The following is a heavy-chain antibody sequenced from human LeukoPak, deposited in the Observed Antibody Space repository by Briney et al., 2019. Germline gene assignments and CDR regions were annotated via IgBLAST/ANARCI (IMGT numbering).Heavy chain of an antibody. CDR1: GGSISSSSYY. V-gene: IGHV4-39*01. Sequence: SQTLSLTCTVSGGSISSSSYYWGWIRQPPGKGLEWIGSIYYSGSTYYNPSLKSRVTISVDTSKNQFSLRLSSVTAADTAVYYCARRAREEINTIFGVVIMNWFDPWGQGTLVTVSS. CDR2: IYYSGST. D-gene: IGHD3-3*01. J-gene: IGHJ5*02. CDR3: ARRAREEINTIFGVVIMNWFDP.